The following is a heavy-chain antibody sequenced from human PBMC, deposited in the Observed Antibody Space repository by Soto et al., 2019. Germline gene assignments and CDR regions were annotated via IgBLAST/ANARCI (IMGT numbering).Heavy chain of an antibody. D-gene: IGHD3-22*01. J-gene: IGHJ4*02. CDR2: ISYDGSNK. V-gene: IGHV3-30-3*01. Sequence: GGSLRLSCAASGFTFSSYAMHWVRQAPGKGLEWVAVISYDGSNKYYADSVKGRFTISRDNSKNTLYLQMNSLRAEDTAVYYCASQEPAMIVVPGGYWGQGTLVTVSS. CDR1: GFTFSSYA. CDR3: ASQEPAMIVVPGGY.